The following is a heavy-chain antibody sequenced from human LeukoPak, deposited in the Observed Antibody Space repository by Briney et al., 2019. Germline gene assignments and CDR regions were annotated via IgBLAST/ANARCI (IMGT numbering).Heavy chain of an antibody. D-gene: IGHD6-6*01. V-gene: IGHV3-23*01. CDR2: ISIAGDRT. CDR1: GFTFSNHA. CDR3: ANEIRPNDY. J-gene: IGHJ4*02. Sequence: GGSLRLSCTVFGFTFSNHAMTWVRQAPGRGREWVSAISIAGDRTYYADSVKGRFTISTDNSENTLFLQMNSLRAEDTAMYYCANEIRPNDYWGEGTLVTVSS.